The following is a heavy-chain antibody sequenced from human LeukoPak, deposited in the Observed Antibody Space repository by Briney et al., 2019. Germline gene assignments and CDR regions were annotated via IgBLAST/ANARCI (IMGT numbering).Heavy chain of an antibody. D-gene: IGHD6-13*01. CDR3: ARVAEAAAFDS. J-gene: IGHJ4*02. CDR2: ISSSSSYI. CDR1: GFTFSSYS. V-gene: IGHV3-21*06. Sequence: GGSLRLSCAASGFTFSSYSMNWVRQAPGKGREWVSSISSSSSYIYYADSGKGRFTISRDNAKNSLYLQMNSLKPEDTAVYYCARVAEAAAFDSWGQGTLVTVSS.